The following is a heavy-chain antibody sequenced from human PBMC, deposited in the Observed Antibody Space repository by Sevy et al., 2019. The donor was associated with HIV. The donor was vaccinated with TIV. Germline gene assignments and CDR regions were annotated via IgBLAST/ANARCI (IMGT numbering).Heavy chain of an antibody. CDR2: IIPIFGTA. Sequence: ASVKVSCKASGGTFSSYAISWVRQAPGQGLEWMGGIIPIFGTANYAQKFQGRVTITADESTSTAYMELSSLRSEDTAVYYCARDPSPYCSSTSCYFNWFDPWGQRTLVTVSS. J-gene: IGHJ5*02. CDR1: GGTFSSYA. CDR3: ARDPSPYCSSTSCYFNWFDP. V-gene: IGHV1-69*13. D-gene: IGHD2-2*01.